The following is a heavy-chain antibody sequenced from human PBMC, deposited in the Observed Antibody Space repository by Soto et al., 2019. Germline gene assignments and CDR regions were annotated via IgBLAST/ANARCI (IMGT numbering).Heavy chain of an antibody. J-gene: IGHJ4*02. CDR2: LSGNGVST. V-gene: IGHV3-23*01. CDR3: AKETPGGDWGVDX. Sequence: GGSLGLSCAASGFTFSAYAMSWVRQAPGKGREWVSTLSGNGVSTFYADSVKGRFTISRDNSKNTLNLQMISLRAEDTAVYYFAKETPGGDWGVDXWGQGALVTVSS. D-gene: IGHD2-21*02. CDR1: GFTFSAYA.